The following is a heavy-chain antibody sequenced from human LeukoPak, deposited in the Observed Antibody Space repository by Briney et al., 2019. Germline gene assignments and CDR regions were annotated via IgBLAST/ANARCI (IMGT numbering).Heavy chain of an antibody. D-gene: IGHD2-15*01. J-gene: IGHJ6*03. V-gene: IGHV4-59*01. Sequence: SETLSLTCTVSGGSISSYYWGWIRQPPGKGLAWIGYIYYSGSTNYNPSLKSRVTISVDTSKNQFSLKMSSVTAADTAVYYCARVGCSGGSCYSPFYYYYYYMDVWGKGTTVTISS. CDR2: IYYSGST. CDR1: GGSISSYY. CDR3: ARVGCSGGSCYSPFYYYYYYMDV.